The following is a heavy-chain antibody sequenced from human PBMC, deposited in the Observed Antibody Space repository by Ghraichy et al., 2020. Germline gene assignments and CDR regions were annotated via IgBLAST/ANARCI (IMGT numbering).Heavy chain of an antibody. J-gene: IGHJ5*02. CDR2: IYHSGST. Sequence: GSLSLTCAVSGGSISSTNWWSWVRQPPGKGLEWIGEIYHSGSTNYNPSLKSRVTISVDKSKNQFSLKLSSVTAADTAVYYCATLRYYYDTSGPRWFDPWGQGTLVTVSS. CDR3: ATLRYYYDTSGPRWFDP. CDR1: GGSISSTNW. V-gene: IGHV4-4*02. D-gene: IGHD3-22*01.